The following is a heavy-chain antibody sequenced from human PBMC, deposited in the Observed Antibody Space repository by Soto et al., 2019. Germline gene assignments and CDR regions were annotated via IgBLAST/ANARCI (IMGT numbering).Heavy chain of an antibody. Sequence: ASVKVSCKVSGYAVTAYSLYWVRQAPGQGLEWMGWVNTNNGDTSYSQNIQDRVTMTRDTAISTAYMELSGLTSDDTAVYYCARPTVAREPVYWGKGTLVTVSS. CDR2: VNTNNGDT. CDR1: GYAVTAYS. D-gene: IGHD6-6*01. V-gene: IGHV1-2*02. CDR3: ARPTVAREPVY. J-gene: IGHJ4*02.